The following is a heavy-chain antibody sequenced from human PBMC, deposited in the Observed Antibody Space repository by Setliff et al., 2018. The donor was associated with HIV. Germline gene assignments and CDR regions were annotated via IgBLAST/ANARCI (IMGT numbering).Heavy chain of an antibody. CDR2: INHSGRT. D-gene: IGHD6-13*01. V-gene: IGHV4-34*01. CDR1: GGSFSDYY. CDR3: AREAYSSSWYINYMDV. J-gene: IGHJ6*03. Sequence: TLSLTCAVYGGSFSDYYWSWIRQSPGKGLEWIGEINHSGRTKYSPSLRSRVSISVDTSKNQFSLKLSSVTAADTAVYYCAREAYSSSWYINYMDVWGKGTTVTVSS.